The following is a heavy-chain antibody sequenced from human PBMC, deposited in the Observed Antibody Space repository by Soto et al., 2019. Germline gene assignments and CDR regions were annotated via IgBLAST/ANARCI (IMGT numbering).Heavy chain of an antibody. D-gene: IGHD1-26*01. CDR3: ARAPSGSYPEFDY. J-gene: IGHJ4*02. CDR1: GFSFGSHA. Sequence: PGGSLRLFCSASGFSFGSHAMHWVRQTPGKGLEWVAVVIYDGSNKYYADSVKGRFTISRDNSKSMLFLQMNSLRPEDTAVYYCARAPSGSYPEFDYWGQGTLVTVSS. V-gene: IGHV3-30*03. CDR2: VIYDGSNK.